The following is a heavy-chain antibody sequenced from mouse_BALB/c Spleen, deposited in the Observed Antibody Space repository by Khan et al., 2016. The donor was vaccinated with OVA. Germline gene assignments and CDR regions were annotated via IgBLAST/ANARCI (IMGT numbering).Heavy chain of an antibody. Sequence: VQLQESGPGLVAPSQSLSITCTISGFSLTNYGVHWVRQPPGKGLEWLVVIWSDGSTTYNSALKSRLTISKDNSKSLVFLKMNSLQTDDTAMYFCARQPYYHYNIRDYWGQGTSVTV. D-gene: IGHD2-10*01. CDR3: ARQPYYHYNIRDY. CDR2: IWSDGST. J-gene: IGHJ4*01. V-gene: IGHV2-6-1*01. CDR1: GFSLTNYG.